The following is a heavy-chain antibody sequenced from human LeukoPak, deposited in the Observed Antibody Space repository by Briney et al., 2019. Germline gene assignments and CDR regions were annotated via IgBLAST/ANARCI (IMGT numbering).Heavy chain of an antibody. V-gene: IGHV1-18*04. CDR2: ISAYNGNT. J-gene: IGHJ4*02. D-gene: IGHD5-12*01. CDR1: GYTFTDYY. Sequence: GASVKVSCKASGYTFTDYYVYWVRQAPGQGLEWMGWISAYNGNTNYAQKLQGRVTMTTDTSTSTAYMELRSLRSDDTAVYYCARDLEPGFSSGYDDYWGQGTLVTVSS. CDR3: ARDLEPGFSSGYDDY.